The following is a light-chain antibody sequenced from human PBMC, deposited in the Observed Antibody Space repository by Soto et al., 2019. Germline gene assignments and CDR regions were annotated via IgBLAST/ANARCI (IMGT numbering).Light chain of an antibody. V-gene: IGKV1-5*01. Sequence: DIQMTQSPSTLSASVGDRVTITCRASQSISSWLAWYQQKPGKAPNLLIYDASSLESGVPSRFSGSGSGTEFTLTISSLHPDDFATYYCQQYNSYSWTFGQGTKVDI. CDR1: QSISSW. CDR3: QQYNSYSWT. J-gene: IGKJ1*01. CDR2: DAS.